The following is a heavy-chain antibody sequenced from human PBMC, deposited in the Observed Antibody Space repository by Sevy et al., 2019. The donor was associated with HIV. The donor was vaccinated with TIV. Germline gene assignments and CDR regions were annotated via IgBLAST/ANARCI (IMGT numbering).Heavy chain of an antibody. CDR2: ISSSSSYI. Sequence: GGSLRLSCAASGFTFSSYSMNWVRQAPGKGLEWVSSISSSSSYIYYADSVKGRFTISRDNAKNSLYLQMNSLRAEDTAVYYCAKSSSAMIVVAPFDYWGQGTLVTVSS. J-gene: IGHJ4*02. V-gene: IGHV3-21*01. D-gene: IGHD3-22*01. CDR1: GFTFSSYS. CDR3: AKSSSAMIVVAPFDY.